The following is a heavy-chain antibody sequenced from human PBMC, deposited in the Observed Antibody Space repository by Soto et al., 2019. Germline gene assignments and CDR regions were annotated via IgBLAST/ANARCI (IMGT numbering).Heavy chain of an antibody. D-gene: IGHD6-19*01. Sequence: PSETLSLTCTVSGGSISGSSYYWGWIRQPPGKGLEWIGSIYHSGSTYYNPSLKSRITISVDTSKNQFSLKLSSVTAADTAVYYCARGGWKLFDYWGQGTLVTVSS. CDR3: ARGGWKLFDY. CDR1: GGSISGSSYY. V-gene: IGHV4-39*07. J-gene: IGHJ4*02. CDR2: IYHSGST.